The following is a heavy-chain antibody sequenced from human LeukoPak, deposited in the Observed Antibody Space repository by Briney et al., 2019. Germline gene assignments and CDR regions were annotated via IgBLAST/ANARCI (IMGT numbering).Heavy chain of an antibody. V-gene: IGHV4-38-2*01. CDR1: GYSISSGYY. D-gene: IGHD6-19*01. J-gene: IGHJ4*02. Sequence: SETLSLTCAVSGYSISSGYYWGWIRQPPGEGLEWIGSIYHSGSTYYNPSLKSRVTISVDTSKNQFSLKLSSVTAADTAVYYCARDSSGWVGYFDYWGQGTLVTVSS. CDR3: ARDSSGWVGYFDY. CDR2: IYHSGST.